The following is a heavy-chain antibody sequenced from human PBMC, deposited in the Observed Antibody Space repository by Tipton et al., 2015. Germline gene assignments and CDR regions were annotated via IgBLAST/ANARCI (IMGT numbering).Heavy chain of an antibody. CDR1: GGSVSSDDYS. CDR2: IFYNGTT. V-gene: IGHV4-31*03. J-gene: IGHJ4*02. Sequence: TLSLTCIVSGGSVSSDDYSWNWIRQHPGKGLEWIGKIFYNGTTYYNASLKSRVTISLDTSKNRFSLRVDSVTAADTAVYTCARVLAPHISELTASYFESWGRGNLVSV. D-gene: IGHD1-26*01. CDR3: ARVLAPHISELTASYFES.